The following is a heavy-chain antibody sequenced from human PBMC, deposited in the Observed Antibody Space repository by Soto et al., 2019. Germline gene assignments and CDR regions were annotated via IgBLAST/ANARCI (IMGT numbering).Heavy chain of an antibody. Sequence: SETNCVTRSVAEGKIGGYGGSWIRQKPGKGLEWIGYIYYSGSTNYNPSLKSRVTISVDTSKNQFSLKLSSVTAADTAVYYCARHRPGSGGSCYDYWGQGTLVTVSS. CDR3: ARHRPGSGGSCYDY. J-gene: IGHJ4*02. CDR1: EGKIGGYG. CDR2: IYYSGST. D-gene: IGHD2-15*01. V-gene: IGHV4-59*08.